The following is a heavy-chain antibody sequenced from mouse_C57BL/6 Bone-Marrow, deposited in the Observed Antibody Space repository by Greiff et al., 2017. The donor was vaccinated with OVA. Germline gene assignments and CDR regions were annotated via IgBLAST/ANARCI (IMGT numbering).Heavy chain of an antibody. D-gene: IGHD2-3*01. J-gene: IGHJ1*03. CDR2: IDPANGNT. CDR1: GFNIKNTY. Sequence: EVKLQQSVAELVRPGASVKLSCTASGFNIKNTYMHWVKQRPGQGLEWIGRIDPANGNTKYAPKFQGKATITADTSSNTAYLQLSSLTSEDTAIYDGAIDGYYEYGDVGGTGTTVTVTS. V-gene: IGHV14-3*01. CDR3: AIDGYYEYGDV.